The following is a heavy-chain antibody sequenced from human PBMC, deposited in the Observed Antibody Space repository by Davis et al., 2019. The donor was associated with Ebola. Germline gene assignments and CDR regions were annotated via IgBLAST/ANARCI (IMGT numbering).Heavy chain of an antibody. V-gene: IGHV3-21*04. CDR3: ARRLAVAGTHWYFDL. D-gene: IGHD6-19*01. CDR1: GFTFSSYS. J-gene: IGHJ2*01. CDR2: ISSSSSYI. Sequence: GESLKISCAASGFTFSSYSMNWVRQAPGKGLEWVSSISSSSSYIYYADSVKGRFTISRDNAKNSLYLQMNSLRAEDTAGYYCARRLAVAGTHWYFDLWGRGTLVTVSS.